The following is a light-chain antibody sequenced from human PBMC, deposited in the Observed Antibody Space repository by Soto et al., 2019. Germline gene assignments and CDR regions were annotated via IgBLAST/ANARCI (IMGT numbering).Light chain of an antibody. CDR3: QQYNNWPRT. Sequence: DIVMTQSPATLSVSPGERHTLPSRASQNVNNNLAWYQQKPGQAPRLLLYGASTRATGIPAGFSGSGSGTEFTLTISSLQSEDFAVYYCQQYNNWPRTFGQGTKVDI. V-gene: IGKV3-15*01. CDR1: QNVNNN. CDR2: GAS. J-gene: IGKJ1*01.